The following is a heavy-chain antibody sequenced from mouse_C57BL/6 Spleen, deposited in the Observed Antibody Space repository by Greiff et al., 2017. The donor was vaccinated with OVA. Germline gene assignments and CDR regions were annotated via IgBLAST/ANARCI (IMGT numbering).Heavy chain of an antibody. J-gene: IGHJ3*01. CDR2: FYPGGGST. V-gene: IGHV1-62-2*01. D-gene: IGHD2-13*01. Sequence: VQLQQSGAELVKPGASVKLSCKASGYTFTGYSIHWVKQRPGQGLEWIGRFYPGGGSTNYNEKFKDKATMTADKSSSTVYMMLSRLTSEDSAVFFCAGHEEVSWSWFAYWGQGTLVTVSA. CDR3: AGHEEVSWSWFAY. CDR1: GYTFTGYS.